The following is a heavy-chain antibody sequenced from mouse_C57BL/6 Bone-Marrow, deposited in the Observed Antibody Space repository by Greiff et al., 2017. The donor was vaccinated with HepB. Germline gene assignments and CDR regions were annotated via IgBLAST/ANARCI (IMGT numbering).Heavy chain of an antibody. CDR3: ASPAYYSKAWFAY. Sequence: EVHLVESGGGLVKPGGSLKLSCAASGFTFSDYGMHWVRQAPEKGLEWVAYISSGSSTIYYADTVKGRFTISRDNAKNTLFLQMTSLRSEDTAMYYCASPAYYSKAWFAYWGQGTLVTVSA. CDR2: ISSGSSTI. CDR1: GFTFSDYG. V-gene: IGHV5-17*01. J-gene: IGHJ3*01. D-gene: IGHD2-5*01.